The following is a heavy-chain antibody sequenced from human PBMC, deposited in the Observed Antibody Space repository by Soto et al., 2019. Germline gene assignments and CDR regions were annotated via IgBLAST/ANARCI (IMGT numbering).Heavy chain of an antibody. V-gene: IGHV4-34*01. CDR3: ARGPPILYSGIGGYYYFDN. CDR2: IKHSGST. CDR1: GGSFSDYF. Sequence: QVHLQQWGAGLLKPSATLSLTCAVYGGSFSDYFWTWIRLPPGKGLEWIGEIKHSGSTNYNPSLKSRVTISVDTSNNQFSLRLISVTAADTAVYYCARGPPILYSGIGGYYYFDNWGQGTLVTVSS. J-gene: IGHJ4*02. D-gene: IGHD2-15*01.